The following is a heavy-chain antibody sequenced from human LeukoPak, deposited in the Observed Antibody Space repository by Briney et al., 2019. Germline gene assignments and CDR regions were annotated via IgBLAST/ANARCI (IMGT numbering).Heavy chain of an antibody. CDR1: GGTFSSYA. CDR3: ARDLDYGGNSAGDYYYGMDV. Sequence: GASVKVSCKASGGTFSSYAISWVRQAPGQGLEWMGRIIPILGIANHAQKFQGRVTITADKSTSTAYMELSSLRSEDTAVYYCARDLDYGGNSAGDYYYGMDVWGQGTTVTVSS. J-gene: IGHJ6*02. D-gene: IGHD4-23*01. V-gene: IGHV1-69*04. CDR2: IIPILGIA.